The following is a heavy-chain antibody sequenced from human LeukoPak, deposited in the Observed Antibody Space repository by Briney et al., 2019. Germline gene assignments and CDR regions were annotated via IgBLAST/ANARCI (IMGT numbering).Heavy chain of an antibody. V-gene: IGHV3-21*01. J-gene: IGHJ4*02. CDR2: ISSSSSYI. CDR1: GFTFSSYN. D-gene: IGHD1-26*01. CDR3: ARDWWDSGYYDY. Sequence: GGSLRLSCAASGFTFSSYNMNWVRQAPGKGLEWVSSISSSSSYIYYADSVKGRFTISRDNAKNSLYLQMNSLRAEDTAVYYCARDWWDSGYYDYWGQGTLVTVSS.